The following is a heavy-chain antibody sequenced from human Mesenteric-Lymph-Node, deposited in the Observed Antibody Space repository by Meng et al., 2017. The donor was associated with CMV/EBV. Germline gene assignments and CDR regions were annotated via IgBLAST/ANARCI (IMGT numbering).Heavy chain of an antibody. J-gene: IGHJ4*02. CDR1: GFMFGNYD. Sequence: SGFMFGNYDMSWLRQAQGKGREFVSGITGGGGNTYYEDSVRGRFTVSRDNSKNMLFLQMDSLRAEDTALYYCAKDQGAIFGVVPYDSWGQGTLVTVSS. CDR3: AKDQGAIFGVVPYDS. D-gene: IGHD3-3*01. CDR2: ITGGGGNT. V-gene: IGHV3-23*01.